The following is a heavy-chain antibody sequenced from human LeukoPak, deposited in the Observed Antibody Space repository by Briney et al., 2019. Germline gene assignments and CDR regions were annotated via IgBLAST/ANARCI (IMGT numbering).Heavy chain of an antibody. J-gene: IGHJ4*02. Sequence: GGSLRLSCAASGFTFSNAWMSWVRQAPGKGLEWVGRIKSETDGGTTDYAAPVKGRFTISRDDSKNTRYLQMNSLKTEDTAVYYCTTGVNYADSPFDYWGQGTLVTVSS. V-gene: IGHV3-15*01. CDR2: IKSETDGGTT. D-gene: IGHD4-17*01. CDR1: GFTFSNAW. CDR3: TTGVNYADSPFDY.